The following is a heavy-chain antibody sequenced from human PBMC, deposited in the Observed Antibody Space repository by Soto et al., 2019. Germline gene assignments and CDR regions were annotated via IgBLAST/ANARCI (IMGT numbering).Heavy chain of an antibody. CDR1: GFTVSSNF. CDR3: ASRVPNSQTYFAVFDY. D-gene: IGHD1-26*01. CDR2: IFPGGST. J-gene: IGHJ4*02. V-gene: IGHV3-53*01. Sequence: GGSLRLSCAASGFTVSSNFMNWVRQAPGKGLEWLSVIFPGGSTYYADSMKGRFTISRDISLKLSSVGAADTAVYFCASRVPNSQTYFAVFDYWGPGHLVTVSS.